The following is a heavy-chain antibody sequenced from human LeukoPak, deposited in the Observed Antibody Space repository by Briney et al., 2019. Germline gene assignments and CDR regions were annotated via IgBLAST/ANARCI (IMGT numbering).Heavy chain of an antibody. CDR3: ANSGWSVSTFDY. V-gene: IGHV4-31*03. CDR2: IYYSGST. J-gene: IGHJ4*02. D-gene: IGHD6-19*01. Sequence: PSETLSLTCTVSGGSISSGGYYWSWIRQHLGMGLEWIGYIYYSGSTYYNPSLKSRVTISVDTSKNQFSLKLSSVTAADTAVYYCANSGWSVSTFDYWGQGTLVTVSS. CDR1: GGSISSGGYY.